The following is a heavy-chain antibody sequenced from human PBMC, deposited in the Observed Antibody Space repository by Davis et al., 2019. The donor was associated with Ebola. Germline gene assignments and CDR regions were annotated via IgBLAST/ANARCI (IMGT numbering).Heavy chain of an antibody. D-gene: IGHD3/OR15-3a*01. J-gene: IGHJ6*02. CDR1: GYTFTYFG. V-gene: IGHV1-18*01. CDR3: ASKAGHSTEDFYYYGLDV. Sequence: AASVKVSCKASGYTFTYFGINWVRQAPGQGLEWMGWISAYNGNTNYAQKVQGRVTMTTDTSTGTAYLDLRSLRSDDTAVYYCASKAGHSTEDFYYYGLDVWGQGTTVTVSS. CDR2: ISAYNGNT.